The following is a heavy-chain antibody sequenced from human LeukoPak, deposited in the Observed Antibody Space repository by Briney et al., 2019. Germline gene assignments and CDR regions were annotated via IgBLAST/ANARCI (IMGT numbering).Heavy chain of an antibody. Sequence: GGSLRLSCAASGFTFSSYWMSWVRQAPGKGLEWVANIKQGGSEKYYVDSVKGRFTISRDNAKNSLYLQMNSLRAEDTAVYYCARVLHKRNYDSTTYYGYWGQGTLVTVSS. CDR2: IKQGGSEK. CDR1: GFTFSSYW. J-gene: IGHJ4*02. CDR3: ARVLHKRNYDSTTYYGY. V-gene: IGHV3-7*04. D-gene: IGHD3-22*01.